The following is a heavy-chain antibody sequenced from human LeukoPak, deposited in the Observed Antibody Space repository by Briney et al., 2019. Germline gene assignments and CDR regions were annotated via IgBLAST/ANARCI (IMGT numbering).Heavy chain of an antibody. CDR1: GGSITSGTYY. V-gene: IGHV4-39*01. CDR3: ARHHSALNWFDP. D-gene: IGHD2-15*01. CDR2: VYHTGII. J-gene: IGHJ5*02. Sequence: SETLSLTCTVSGGSITSGTYYWDWIRQAPGKGLEWIGNVYHTGIIYYNPSLKSRVTMSVDTSKNPFSLKLNSLTAADTAVYYCARHHSALNWFDPWGQGTLVTVSS.